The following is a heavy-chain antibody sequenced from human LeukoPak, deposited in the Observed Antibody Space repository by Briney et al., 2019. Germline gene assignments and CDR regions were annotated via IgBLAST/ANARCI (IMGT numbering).Heavy chain of an antibody. CDR3: ARDPGSSGSYLYYFDY. CDR2: IWYDGSNK. V-gene: IGHV3-33*01. J-gene: IGHJ4*02. D-gene: IGHD1-26*01. Sequence: GGSLRLSCAASGFTFSSYGVHWVRQAPGKGLEWVAVIWYDGSNKYYADSVKGRFTISRDNSKNTLYLQMNSLRAEDTAVYYCARDPGSSGSYLYYFDYWGQGTLVTVSS. CDR1: GFTFSSYG.